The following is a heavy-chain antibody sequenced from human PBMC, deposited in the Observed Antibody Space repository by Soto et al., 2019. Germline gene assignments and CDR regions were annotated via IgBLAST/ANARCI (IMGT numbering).Heavy chain of an antibody. CDR1: GVIVSSYN. Sequence: GASLRLSCAASGVIVSSYNMNWVRQDPGEGLEWISFISSSGDYIFYADSAKGRFTVSRDNSKNTLYLQMNSLRVEDTALYYCAKDPTDERLVITRLGPWGQGPLLTVSS. D-gene: IGHD3-9*01. J-gene: IGHJ4*01. CDR2: ISSSGDYI. CDR3: AKDPTDERLVITRLGP. V-gene: IGHV3-21*04.